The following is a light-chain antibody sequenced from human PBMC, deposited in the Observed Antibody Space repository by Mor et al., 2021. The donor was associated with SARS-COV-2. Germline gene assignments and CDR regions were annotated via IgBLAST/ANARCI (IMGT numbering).Light chain of an antibody. V-gene: IGKV3-15*01. CDR3: QQYSDWPLT. CDR1: QSVTSL. Sequence: LSCRASQSVTSLLSWYQQKPGQAPRLLIYGASTRATDIPARFSGSGSGTEFTLTISSLQSEDFADYFCQQYSDWPLTF. CDR2: GAS. J-gene: IGKJ3*01.